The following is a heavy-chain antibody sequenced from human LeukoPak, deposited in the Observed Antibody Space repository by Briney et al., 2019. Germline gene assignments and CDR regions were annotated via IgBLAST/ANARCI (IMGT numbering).Heavy chain of an antibody. J-gene: IGHJ4*02. D-gene: IGHD1-7*01. CDR1: GYTFTGYY. CDR3: ASHPRELRRTTPLDY. CDR2: INPNSGGT. V-gene: IGHV1-2*02. Sequence: GASVKVSCKASGYTFTGYYMHWVRQAPGQGLEWMGWINPNSGGTNYAQKFQGRVTMTRDTSISTAYMELSRLRSDDTAVYYCASHPRELRRTTPLDYWGQGTLVTVSS.